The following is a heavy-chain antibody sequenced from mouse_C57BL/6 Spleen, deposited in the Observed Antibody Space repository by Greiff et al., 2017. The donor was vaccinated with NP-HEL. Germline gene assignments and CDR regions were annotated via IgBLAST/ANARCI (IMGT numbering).Heavy chain of an antibody. V-gene: IGHV1-78*01. D-gene: IGHD1-1*01. J-gene: IGHJ3*01. CDR2: IYPRDGSS. CDR1: GYTFTDHT. CDR3: ASGYYGSSYTWFAY. Sequence: SDAELVKPGASVKISCKVSGYTFTDHTIHWMKQRPEQGLEWIGYIYPRDGSSKYNEKFKGKATLTADKSSSTSYMQLNSLTSEASAVYVCASGYYGSSYTWFAYWGQGTLVTVSA.